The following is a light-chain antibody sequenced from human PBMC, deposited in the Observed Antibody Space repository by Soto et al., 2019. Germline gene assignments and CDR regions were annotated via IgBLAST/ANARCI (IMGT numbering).Light chain of an antibody. J-gene: IGKJ4*01. CDR1: QDISNY. Sequence: DIQMTQSPSSLSASVGDRVTITCQASQDISNYLNWYQQKPGKAPKLLIYDASNLEAGVPSRFSGSGSGTDFTFTISSLQPEHIPTYYCQQYDNLLSSFGGGTKADIK. CDR2: DAS. CDR3: QQYDNLLSS. V-gene: IGKV1-33*01.